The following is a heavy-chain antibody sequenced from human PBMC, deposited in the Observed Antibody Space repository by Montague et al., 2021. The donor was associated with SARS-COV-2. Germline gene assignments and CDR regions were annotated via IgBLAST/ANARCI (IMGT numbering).Heavy chain of an antibody. V-gene: IGHV4-59*08. D-gene: IGHD3-10*01. CDR3: ARAGSGSYSLYYYYRLDV. CDR2: IYYSGST. J-gene: IGHJ6*02. CDR1: GGSISSYY. Sequence: SETLSLTCTVSGGSISSYYWSWIRQPPGKGLEWIGYIYYSGSTNYNPSLKSRVTISVDTSKNQFSLKLSSVTAADTAVYYCARAGSGSYSLYYYYRLDVWGQGTTVTVSS.